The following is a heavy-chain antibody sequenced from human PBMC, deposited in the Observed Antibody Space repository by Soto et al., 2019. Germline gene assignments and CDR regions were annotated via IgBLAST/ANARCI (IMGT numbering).Heavy chain of an antibody. CDR2: IYGGGNGP. V-gene: IGHV3-23*01. J-gene: IGHJ4*02. CDR3: AKMEGMDPWAYSFDY. Sequence: EVQVLESGGGLVQPGGSLRLSCAATGFTFSDFAMSWVRQAPGKGLEWVSRIYGGGNGPHYAVSGKGRVTISRDNATNTLYLQMNSLRAEDTAVYYCAKMEGMDPWAYSFDYWGQGTLVTVSS. D-gene: IGHD2-2*03. CDR1: GFTFSDFA.